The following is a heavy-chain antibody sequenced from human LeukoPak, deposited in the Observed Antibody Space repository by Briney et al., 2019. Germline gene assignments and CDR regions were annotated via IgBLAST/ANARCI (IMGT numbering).Heavy chain of an antibody. CDR1: GFTVSSNY. V-gene: IGHV3-53*01. Sequence: PGGSLRLSCAASGFTVSSNYMSWVRQAPGKGLEWVSVIYSGGSTSYADSVKGRFTISRDNSKNTLYLQMNSLRAEDTAVYYCARDRPLGYCSGGSCYPTFDYWGQGTLVTVSS. J-gene: IGHJ4*02. CDR3: ARDRPLGYCSGGSCYPTFDY. D-gene: IGHD2-15*01. CDR2: IYSGGST.